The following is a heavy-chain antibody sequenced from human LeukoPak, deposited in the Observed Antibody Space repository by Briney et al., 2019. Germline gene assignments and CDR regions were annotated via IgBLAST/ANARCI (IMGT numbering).Heavy chain of an antibody. CDR3: AKSGPYSGSYHDY. D-gene: IGHD1-26*01. Sequence: PGRSLRLSCAASGFTFSSYGMHWVRQAPGKGLEWVAVISYDGSNKYYADSVKGRFIISRDNSKNTLYLQMNSLRAEDTAVYYCAKSGPYSGSYHDYWGQGTLVTVSS. V-gene: IGHV3-30*18. CDR2: ISYDGSNK. J-gene: IGHJ4*02. CDR1: GFTFSSYG.